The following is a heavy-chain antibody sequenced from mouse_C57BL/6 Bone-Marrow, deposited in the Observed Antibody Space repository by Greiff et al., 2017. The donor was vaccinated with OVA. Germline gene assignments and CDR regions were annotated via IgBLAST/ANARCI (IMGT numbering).Heavy chain of an antibody. CDR1: GYTFTSYG. V-gene: IGHV1-81*01. CDR3: ARLYYGSSPSPFAD. J-gene: IGHJ3*01. Sequence: VQLQQSGAELARPGASVKLSCKASGYTFTSYGISWVKQRTGQGLEWIGEIYPRSGNTYYNEKFKGKATLTADKSSSTAYMELRSLTSEDSAVYFCARLYYGSSPSPFADWGQGTLVTVSA. D-gene: IGHD1-1*01. CDR2: IYPRSGNT.